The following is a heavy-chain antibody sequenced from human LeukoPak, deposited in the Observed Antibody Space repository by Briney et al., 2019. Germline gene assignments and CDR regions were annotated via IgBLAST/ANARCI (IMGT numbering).Heavy chain of an antibody. J-gene: IGHJ5*02. CDR3: AREDGYCNSTNCHNWFDP. Sequence: SETLSLTCTVSGGSMRNYYWSWIRQSPGKGLEWIGCVYYSGATAYNPSLKSRVIISLDTPKNQFSLKLTSVTAPDTAVYYCAREDGYCNSTNCHNWFDPWGQGTLVTVSS. D-gene: IGHD2-2*01. CDR2: VYYSGAT. V-gene: IGHV4-59*01. CDR1: GGSMRNYY.